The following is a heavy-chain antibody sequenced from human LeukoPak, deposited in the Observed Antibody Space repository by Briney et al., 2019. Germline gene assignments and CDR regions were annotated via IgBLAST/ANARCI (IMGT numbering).Heavy chain of an antibody. CDR3: ASSSWRGGAFDI. Sequence: PSETLSLTCTVSGGSISSGSYYWSWIRQPAGKGLEWIGRIYTSGSTNHNPSLKSRVTISVDTFKNQFSLKLSSVTAADTAVYYCASSSWRGGAFDIWGQGTMVTVSS. CDR2: IYTSGST. J-gene: IGHJ3*02. CDR1: GGSISSGSYY. V-gene: IGHV4-61*02. D-gene: IGHD6-13*01.